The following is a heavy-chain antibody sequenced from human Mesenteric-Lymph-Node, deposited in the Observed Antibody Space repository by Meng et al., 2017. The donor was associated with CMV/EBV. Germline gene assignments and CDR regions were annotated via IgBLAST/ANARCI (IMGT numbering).Heavy chain of an antibody. CDR2: IYSGGST. V-gene: IGHV3-53*01. Sequence: GGSLRLSCAASGFTVSSNYMSWVRQAPGKGLEWVSVIYSGGSTYYADSVKGRFTISRDNSKNTLYLQMNSLRAEDTAVYYCASLLRFTNYYYYYGMDVWGQGTTVTVSS. J-gene: IGHJ6*02. D-gene: IGHD3-3*01. CDR1: GFTVSSNY. CDR3: ASLLRFTNYYYYYGMDV.